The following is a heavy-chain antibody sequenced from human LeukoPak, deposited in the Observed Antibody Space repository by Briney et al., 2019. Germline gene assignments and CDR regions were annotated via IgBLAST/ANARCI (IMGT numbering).Heavy chain of an antibody. CDR3: ARASGSGSYPFDY. Sequence: PGGSLRLSCAASGFTFSDSAMHWVRQAPGKGLEWVSYISSSSSTIYYADSVKGRFTISRDNAKNSLYLQMNSLRDEDTAVYYCARASGSGSYPFDYWGQGTLVTVSS. J-gene: IGHJ4*02. CDR2: ISSSSSTI. V-gene: IGHV3-48*02. D-gene: IGHD3-10*01. CDR1: GFTFSDSA.